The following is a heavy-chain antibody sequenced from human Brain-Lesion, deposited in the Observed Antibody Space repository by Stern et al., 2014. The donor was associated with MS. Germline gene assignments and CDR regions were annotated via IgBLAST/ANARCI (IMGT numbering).Heavy chain of an antibody. CDR1: GYTLTELS. CDR2: FDPEDGET. CDR3: ATLSPGAGGNYYRHFDY. J-gene: IGHJ4*02. Sequence: QLVQSGAEVKKPGASVKVSCKVSGYTLTELSMHWVRQAPRKGLEWMGGFDPEDGETIYAQKYQGRVTMTEDTSTDTAYMELSSLRSEDTAVYYCATLSPGAGGNYYRHFDYWGQGTLVTVSS. D-gene: IGHD1-26*01. V-gene: IGHV1-24*01.